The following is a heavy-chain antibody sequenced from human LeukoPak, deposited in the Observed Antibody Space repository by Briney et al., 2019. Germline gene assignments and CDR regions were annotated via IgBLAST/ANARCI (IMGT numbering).Heavy chain of an antibody. D-gene: IGHD2-15*01. CDR2: IYTSGST. V-gene: IGHV4-4*09. CDR1: GGSISSYY. J-gene: IGHJ5*02. Sequence: SETLSLTCTVSGGSISSYYWSWIRQPPGKGLEWIGYIYTSGSTNYSPSLKSRVTISVDTSKNQFSLKLSSVTAADTAVYYCARHDGAAKVDWFDPWGQGTLVTVSS. CDR3: ARHDGAAKVDWFDP.